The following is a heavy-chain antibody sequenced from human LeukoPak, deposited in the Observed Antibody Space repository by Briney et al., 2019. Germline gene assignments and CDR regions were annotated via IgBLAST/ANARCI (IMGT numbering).Heavy chain of an antibody. D-gene: IGHD3-16*01. V-gene: IGHV3-30*01. CDR1: GFTFSSYA. CDR2: ISYDGSNK. Sequence: PGGSLRLSCAASGFTFSSYAMHWVRQAPGKGLEWVAVISYDGSNKYYADSVKGRFTISRDNSKNTLCLQMNSLRAEDTAVYYCARDLGGLDLYDYESDYWGQGTLVTVS. CDR3: ARDLGGLDLYDYESDY. J-gene: IGHJ4*02.